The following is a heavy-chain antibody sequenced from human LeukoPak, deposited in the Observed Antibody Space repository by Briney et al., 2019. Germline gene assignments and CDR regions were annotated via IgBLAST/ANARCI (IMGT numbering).Heavy chain of an antibody. J-gene: IGHJ4*02. D-gene: IGHD1-7*01. V-gene: IGHV4-39*01. CDR1: GGSIRSSSYY. CDR3: ASGVGITGTRVFFDY. Sequence: SETLSLTCTVSGGSIRSSSYYWGWIRQPPGKGLEWIGSIYYSGSTYYNPSLKSRVTISVDTSKNQFSLKLSSVTAADTAVYYCASGVGITGTRVFFDYWGQGTLVTVSS. CDR2: IYYSGST.